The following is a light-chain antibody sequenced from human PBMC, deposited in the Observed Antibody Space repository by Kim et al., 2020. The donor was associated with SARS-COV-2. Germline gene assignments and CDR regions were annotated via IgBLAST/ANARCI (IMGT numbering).Light chain of an antibody. V-gene: IGKV1-39*01. Sequence: ESVGDRVTITCRASQSISSYLNWYQQKPGKAPKLLIYAASSLQSGVPSRFSGSGSGTDFTLTISSLQPEDFATYYCQQSYSTPYTFGQGTKLEI. CDR1: QSISSY. J-gene: IGKJ2*01. CDR3: QQSYSTPYT. CDR2: AAS.